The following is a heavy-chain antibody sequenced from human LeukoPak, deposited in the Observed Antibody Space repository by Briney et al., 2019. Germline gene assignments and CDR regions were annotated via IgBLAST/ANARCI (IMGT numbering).Heavy chain of an antibody. CDR2: ITDGGGST. CDR3: AKRAVTAAGPGNYFDY. CDR1: GFTFSIYS. D-gene: IGHD6-13*01. V-gene: IGHV3-23*01. Sequence: GGSLRLSCAASGFTFSIYSMNWVRQAPGKGLEWVSAITDGGGSTYYADSVKGRFTISRDNSRNTLSLQMNSLRAEDTAVYYCAKRAVTAAGPGNYFDYWGQGTLVTVSS. J-gene: IGHJ4*02.